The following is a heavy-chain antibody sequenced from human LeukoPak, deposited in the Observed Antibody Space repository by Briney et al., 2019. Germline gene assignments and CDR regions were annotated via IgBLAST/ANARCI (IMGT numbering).Heavy chain of an antibody. CDR1: GFTFNSYW. J-gene: IGHJ4*02. Sequence: GGSLRLSCAASGFTFNSYWMSWVRQAPGKGLEWVANIKGDGSDKYYGDSVEGRFTISRDNAKNSLYLQMNSLRAEDTAVYYCARDGGYYRDYWGQGTLVTVSS. CDR3: ARDGGYYRDY. CDR2: IKGDGSDK. D-gene: IGHD3-22*01. V-gene: IGHV3-7*01.